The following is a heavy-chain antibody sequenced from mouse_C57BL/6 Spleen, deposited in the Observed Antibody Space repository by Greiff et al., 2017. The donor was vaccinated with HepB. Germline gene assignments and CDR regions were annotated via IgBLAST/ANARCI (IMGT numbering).Heavy chain of an antibody. Sequence: QVQLQQSGAELVRPGASVTLSCKASGYTFTDYEMHWVKQTPVHGLEWIGAIDPETGGTAYNQKFKGKAILTADNSSSTAYMELRSLTSEDSAVYYCTREGIYDGYPAWFAYWGQGTLVTVSA. J-gene: IGHJ3*01. CDR2: IDPETGGT. CDR3: TREGIYDGYPAWFAY. D-gene: IGHD2-3*01. V-gene: IGHV1-15*01. CDR1: GYTFTDYE.